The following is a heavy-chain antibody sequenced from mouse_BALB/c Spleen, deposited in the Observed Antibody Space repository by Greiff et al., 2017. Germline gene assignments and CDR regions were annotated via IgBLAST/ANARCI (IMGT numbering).Heavy chain of an antibody. Sequence: VQLQQPGAELVRPGASVKLSCKASGYTFTSYWINWVKQRPGQGLEWIGNIYPSDSYTNYNQKFKDKATLTVDKSSSTAYMQLSSPTSEDSAVYYCTGSTGTFDYWGQGTTLTVSS. D-gene: IGHD4-1*02. CDR3: TGSTGTFDY. J-gene: IGHJ2*01. V-gene: IGHV1-69*02. CDR2: IYPSDSYT. CDR1: GYTFTSYW.